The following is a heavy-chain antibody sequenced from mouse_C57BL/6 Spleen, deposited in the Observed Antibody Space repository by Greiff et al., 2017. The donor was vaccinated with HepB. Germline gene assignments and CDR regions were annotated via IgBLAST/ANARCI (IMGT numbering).Heavy chain of an antibody. CDR3: TRDDYDGGYWYFDV. CDR2: ISSGGDYI. D-gene: IGHD2-4*01. V-gene: IGHV5-9-1*02. CDR1: GFTFSSYA. Sequence: EVKLVESGAGLVKPGGSLKLSCAASGFTFSSYAMSWVRQTPEKRLEWVAYISSGGDYIYYADTVKGRFTISRDNARNTLYLQMSSLKSEDTAMYYCTRDDYDGGYWYFDVWGTGTTVTVSS. J-gene: IGHJ1*03.